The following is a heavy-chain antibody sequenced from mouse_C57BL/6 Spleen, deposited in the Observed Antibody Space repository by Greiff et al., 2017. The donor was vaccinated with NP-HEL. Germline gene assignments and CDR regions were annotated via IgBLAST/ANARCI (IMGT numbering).Heavy chain of an antibody. D-gene: IGHD1-1*01. V-gene: IGHV1-81*01. CDR1: GYTFTSYG. CDR2: IYPRSGNT. CDR3: ASISTTVVATDAMDY. J-gene: IGHJ4*01. Sequence: VKLMESGAELARPGASVKLSCKASGYTFTSYGISWVKQRTGQGLEWIGEIYPRSGNTYYNEKFKGKATLTADKSSSTAYMELRSLTSEDSAVYFCASISTTVVATDAMDYWGQGTSVTVSS.